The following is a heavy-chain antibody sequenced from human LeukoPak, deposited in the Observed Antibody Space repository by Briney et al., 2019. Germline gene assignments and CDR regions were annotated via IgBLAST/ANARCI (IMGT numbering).Heavy chain of an antibody. J-gene: IGHJ5*02. CDR2: IYYSGST. CDR1: GGSISSGGYY. V-gene: IGHV4-31*03. CDR3: ARQAYSSNLGWFDP. Sequence: TSQTLSLTCTVSGGSISSGGYYWNWIRQHPGKGLEWIGYIYYSGSTYYNPSLKSRVTISVDTSKNQFSLKLSSVTAADTAVYYCARQAYSSNLGWFDPWGQGTLVTVSS. D-gene: IGHD6-13*01.